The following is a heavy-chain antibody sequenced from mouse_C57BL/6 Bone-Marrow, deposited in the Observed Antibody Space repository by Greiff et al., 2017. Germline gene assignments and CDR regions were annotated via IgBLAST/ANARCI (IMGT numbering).Heavy chain of an antibody. CDR2: INPSNGGT. CDR1: GYTFTSYW. V-gene: IGHV1-53*01. D-gene: IGHD3-1*01. CDR3: ARWGTTAPSWFAY. J-gene: IGHJ3*01. Sequence: QVQLKQPGTELVKPGASVKLSCKASGYTFTSYWMHWVKQRPGQGLEWIGNINPSNGGTNYNEKFKSKATLTVDKSSSTAYMQLSSLTSEDSAVYYGARWGTTAPSWFAYWGRGTLVTVSA.